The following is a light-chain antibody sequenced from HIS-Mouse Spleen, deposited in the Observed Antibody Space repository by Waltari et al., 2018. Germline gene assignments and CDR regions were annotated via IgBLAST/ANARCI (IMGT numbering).Light chain of an antibody. Sequence: QSALTQPPSVSGSPGQSVTISCTGPSSDVGSYHRVSWYQQPPGTAPKLMIYEVSNRPSGVPDRFSGSKSGNTASLTISGLQAEDEADYYCSSYTSSSTLNVVFGGGTKLTVL. J-gene: IGLJ2*01. V-gene: IGLV2-18*02. CDR1: SSDVGSYHR. CDR2: EVS. CDR3: SSYTSSSTLNVV.